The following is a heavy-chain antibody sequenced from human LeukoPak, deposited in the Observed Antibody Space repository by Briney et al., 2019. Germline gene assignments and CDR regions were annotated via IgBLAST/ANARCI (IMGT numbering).Heavy chain of an antibody. Sequence: SETLSLTCTVSGGSVSSSTYYWGWIRQPPGKGLEWIGNTYYSGSTYYNPSLTSRVTMSVDTSNNQFSLKMHSVAAADTAVYCARLSKGRFFDYIFDYWGQGTLVTVSS. V-gene: IGHV4-39*01. CDR3: ARLSKGRFFDYIFDY. D-gene: IGHD3-9*01. J-gene: IGHJ4*02. CDR1: GGSVSSSTYY. CDR2: TYYSGST.